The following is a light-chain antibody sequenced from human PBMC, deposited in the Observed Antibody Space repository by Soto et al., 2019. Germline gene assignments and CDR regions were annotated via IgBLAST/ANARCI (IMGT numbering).Light chain of an antibody. CDR2: AAS. CDR3: QQTYSLPPDIT. J-gene: IGKJ5*01. V-gene: IGKV1-39*01. Sequence: GDRVTITFPAIHNIDTYLNWYQQKPGKAPILLIYAASSLQSGVPSRFSGSGSGADFTLTISSLQPEDFATYYCQQTYSLPPDITFGQGTRLEIK. CDR1: HNIDTY.